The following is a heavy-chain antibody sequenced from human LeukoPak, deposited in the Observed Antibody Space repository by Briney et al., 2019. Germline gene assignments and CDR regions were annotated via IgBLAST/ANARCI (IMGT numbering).Heavy chain of an antibody. D-gene: IGHD2-8*01. CDR2: IYYSGST. CDR1: GGSISSGSYY. J-gene: IGHJ2*01. V-gene: IGHV4-39*07. Sequence: SETLSLTCTVSGGSISSGSYYWGWIRQPPGKGLEWIGSIYYSGSTYYNPSLKSRVTISVDTSKNQLSLKLSSVTAADTAVYYCARRGSAPRTKYFDLWGRGTLVTVSS. CDR3: ARRGSAPRTKYFDL.